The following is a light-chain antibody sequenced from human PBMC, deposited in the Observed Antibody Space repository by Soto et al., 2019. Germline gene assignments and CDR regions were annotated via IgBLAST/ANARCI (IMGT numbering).Light chain of an antibody. Sequence: QSALTQPASVSGSPGQSITISCTVGSYNFVSWYQQHPGKAPKVLIYEVSKRPSGVSDRFPGSKSGNTASLTISGLQAGDEADYYCCSDAGRSTYVFGTGTKVTVL. CDR3: CSDAGRSTYV. CDR2: EVS. CDR1: GSYNF. V-gene: IGLV2-23*02. J-gene: IGLJ1*01.